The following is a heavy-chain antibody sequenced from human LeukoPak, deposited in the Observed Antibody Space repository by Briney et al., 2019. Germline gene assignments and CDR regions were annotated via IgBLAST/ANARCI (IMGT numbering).Heavy chain of an antibody. CDR1: GVSFSGYY. D-gene: IGHD1-26*01. Sequence: PSETLSLTCAVYGVSFSGYYWSRIRQPPGKGREWIGEINHSGSTNYNPSLKSRVTISVETSKNQFSLKLSSVTAADTAVYYCARGGSPVGATNDYWGQGTLVTVSS. J-gene: IGHJ4*02. CDR3: ARGGSPVGATNDY. CDR2: INHSGST. V-gene: IGHV4-34*01.